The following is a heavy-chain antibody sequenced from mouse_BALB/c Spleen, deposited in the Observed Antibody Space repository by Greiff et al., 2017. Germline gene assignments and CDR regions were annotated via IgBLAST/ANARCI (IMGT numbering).Heavy chain of an antibody. CDR2: IWGDGST. Sequence: VKVVESGPGLVAPSQSLSITCTVSGFSLTGYGVNWVRQPPGKGLEWMGMIWGDGSTDYNSALKSRLSISKDNSKSQVFLKMNSLQTDDTARYYCARDPGDYDGYWYFDVWGAGTTVTVSS. V-gene: IGHV2-6-7*01. CDR3: ARDPGDYDGYWYFDV. CDR1: GFSLTGYG. J-gene: IGHJ1*01. D-gene: IGHD2-4*01.